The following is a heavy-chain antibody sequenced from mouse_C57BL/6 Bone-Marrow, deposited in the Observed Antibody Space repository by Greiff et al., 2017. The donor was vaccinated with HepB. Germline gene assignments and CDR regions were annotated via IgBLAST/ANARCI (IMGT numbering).Heavy chain of an antibody. CDR1: GFTFSDYY. V-gene: IGHV5-16*01. J-gene: IGHJ4*01. Sequence: EVQLQESEGGLVQPGSSMKLSCTASGFTFSDYYMAWVRQVPEKGLEWVANINYDGSSTYYLDSLKSRFIISRDNAKNILYLQMSSLKSEDTATYYCAREGDYDLFYAMDYWGQGTSVTVSS. CDR2: INYDGSST. D-gene: IGHD2-4*01. CDR3: AREGDYDLFYAMDY.